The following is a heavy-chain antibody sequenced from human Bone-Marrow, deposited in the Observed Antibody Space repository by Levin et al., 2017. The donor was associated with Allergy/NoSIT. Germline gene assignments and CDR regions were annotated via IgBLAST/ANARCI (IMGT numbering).Heavy chain of an antibody. V-gene: IGHV3-30-3*01. CDR2: MSSDGSNR. Sequence: GGSLRLSCEASGFTFSAYALHWVRQAPGKGLEWVAVMSSDGSNRFYADSVKGRFTISRDNSKNTVFLQMNSLRPEDTSVYYCARDEGDGSGYIGYSFDLWGQGALVTVSS. CDR1: GFTFSAYA. CDR3: ARDEGDGSGYIGYSFDL. D-gene: IGHD3-22*01. J-gene: IGHJ4*02.